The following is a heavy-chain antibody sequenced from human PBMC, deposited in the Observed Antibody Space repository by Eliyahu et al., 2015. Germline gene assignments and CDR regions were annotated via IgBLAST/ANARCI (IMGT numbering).Heavy chain of an antibody. CDR1: GFXFSXYS. J-gene: IGHJ4*02. CDR2: ISSSSSYI. CDR3: ARDSSRDY. Sequence: EVQLVESGGGLVKPGGSLRLSCXASGFXFSXYSMNWVRQAPGKGLEWVSSISSSSSYIYYADSVKGRFTISRDNAKNSLYLQMNSLRAEDTAVYYCARDSSRDYWGQGTLVTVSS. V-gene: IGHV3-21*01. D-gene: IGHD6-19*01.